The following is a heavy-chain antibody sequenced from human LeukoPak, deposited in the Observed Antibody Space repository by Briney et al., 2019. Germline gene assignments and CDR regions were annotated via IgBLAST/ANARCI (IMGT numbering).Heavy chain of an antibody. CDR1: GFTFSAYS. Sequence: GGSLRLSCVASGFTFSAYSMTWVRQVPGKGLDWVSSISVSGGGTYYADSVRGRFTISRDNSKNTLYLHMNSLRAEDTAVYYFVKDWRDESNCGGDCLQYWGQGTLVTVSS. CDR3: VKDWRDESNCGGDCLQY. V-gene: IGHV3-23*01. CDR2: ISVSGGGT. D-gene: IGHD2-21*02. J-gene: IGHJ4*02.